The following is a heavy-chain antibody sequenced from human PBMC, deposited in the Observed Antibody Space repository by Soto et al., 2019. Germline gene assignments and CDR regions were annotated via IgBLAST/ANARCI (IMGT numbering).Heavy chain of an antibody. CDR2: IYYSGST. Sequence: SETLSLTCTVVGGSISSGGYYWSWIRQHPGKGLEWIGYIYYSGSTYYNPSLKSRVTISVDTSKNQFSLKLSSVTAADTALYYCTTDPTGGWFDPWGQGTLVTVSS. J-gene: IGHJ5*02. CDR1: GGSISSGGYY. D-gene: IGHD4-17*01. CDR3: TTDPTGGWFDP. V-gene: IGHV4-31*03.